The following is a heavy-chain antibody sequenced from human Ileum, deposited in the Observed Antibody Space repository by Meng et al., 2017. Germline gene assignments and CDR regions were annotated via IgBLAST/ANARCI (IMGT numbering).Heavy chain of an antibody. CDR2: ISQESGRT. D-gene: IGHD2-21*01. CDR3: VRNEGYSLGD. CDR1: GDSISSRDW. Sequence: QLRLKGSGPGLVKPSGTLSLTCAVSGDSISSRDWWSWVRQPPGKGLEWIGEISQESGRTNYNPSLKSRVTISLDKSKNQFSLNLNSVTAADTAVYYCVRNEGYSLGDWGQGTLVTVSS. J-gene: IGHJ4*02. V-gene: IGHV4-4*02.